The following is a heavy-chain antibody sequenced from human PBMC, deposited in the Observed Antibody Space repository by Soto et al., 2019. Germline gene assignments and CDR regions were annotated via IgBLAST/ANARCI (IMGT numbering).Heavy chain of an antibody. V-gene: IGHV1-69*13. CDR1: GGTFSSYA. J-gene: IGHJ6*02. CDR3: ARLYYYDSSGYYYYYGMDV. D-gene: IGHD3-22*01. CDR2: IIPIFGTA. Sequence: SVKVSCKASGGTFSSYAISWVRQAPGQGLEWMGGIIPIFGTANYAQKFQGRVTITADESTSTAYMELSSLRSEDTAVYYCARLYYYDSSGYYYYYGMDVWGQGTTVTVSS.